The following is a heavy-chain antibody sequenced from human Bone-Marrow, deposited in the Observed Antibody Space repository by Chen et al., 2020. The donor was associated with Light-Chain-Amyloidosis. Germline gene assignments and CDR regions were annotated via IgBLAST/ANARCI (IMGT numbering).Heavy chain of an antibody. V-gene: IGHV5-51*01. Sequence: EVQLEQSGPEVKKPGESLKISCKGSGYTFTNYWIGWVRQMHGKGLEWMGVIYPDDSDAGYSPSFEGQVTISADKSITTAYLQWRSLKASDTAMYYCARRRDGYNFDYWGQGTLVTVSS. CDR1: GYTFTNYW. J-gene: IGHJ4*02. CDR2: IYPDDSDA. CDR3: ARRRDGYNFDY. D-gene: IGHD5-12*01.